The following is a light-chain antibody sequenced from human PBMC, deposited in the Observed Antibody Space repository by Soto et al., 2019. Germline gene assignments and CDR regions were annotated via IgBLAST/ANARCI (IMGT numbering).Light chain of an antibody. J-gene: IGLJ1*01. V-gene: IGLV2-14*01. CDR2: DVS. Sequence: QSALTQPASVSGSPGQSLTISCTGTSSDVGGYNFVSWHQQHPGKAPKFMIYDVSNRPSGVSNRFSGSKSGNTASLTISGLQAEDEADYYCSSYSTISTYVFGTGTKVTVL. CDR1: SSDVGGYNF. CDR3: SSYSTISTYV.